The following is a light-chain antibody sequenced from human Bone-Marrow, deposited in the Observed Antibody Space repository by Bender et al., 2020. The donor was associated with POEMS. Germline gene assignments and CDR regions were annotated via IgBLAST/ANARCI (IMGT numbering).Light chain of an antibody. Sequence: SYVLTQPPSVSVAPGQTPRISCGGNNIGSTGVHWYQQKPGQAPVLVVYDDIDRPSNIPERFSGSNSGDTASLTISGLQAEDEADYYCCSYTGSYTLEMLFGGGTKLTVL. CDR2: DDI. CDR3: CSYTGSYTLEML. V-gene: IGLV3-21*02. J-gene: IGLJ2*01. CDR1: NIGSTG.